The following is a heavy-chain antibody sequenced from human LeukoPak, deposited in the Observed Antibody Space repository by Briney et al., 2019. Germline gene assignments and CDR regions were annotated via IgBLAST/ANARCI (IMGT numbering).Heavy chain of an antibody. Sequence: SSETLSLTCTVSGGSISSNIYYWGWIRQPPGKGLEWIGIIYYSGSTYYNPSLKSRVTISEDTSKNQSSLKLSSVTAADTAVYYCASSTSWAAAAGDYWGQGTLVTVSS. J-gene: IGHJ4*02. CDR2: IYYSGST. CDR1: GGSISSNIYY. CDR3: ASSTSWAAAAGDY. D-gene: IGHD6-13*01. V-gene: IGHV4-39*01.